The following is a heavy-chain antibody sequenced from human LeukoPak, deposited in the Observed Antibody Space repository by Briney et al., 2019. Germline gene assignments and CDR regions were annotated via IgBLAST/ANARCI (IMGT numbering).Heavy chain of an antibody. Sequence: PGGSLRLSCAASGFTFSSYSMHWVRQAPGKGLEWVAVISYDGNNEYYADSVKGRFTISRDNSKNTLYLQMNSLRAEDTAVYYCAIDRSFYFYYGMDVWGQGTTVTVSS. J-gene: IGHJ6*02. V-gene: IGHV3-30-3*01. CDR1: GFTFSSYS. CDR3: AIDRSFYFYYGMDV. CDR2: ISYDGNNE. D-gene: IGHD3-16*02.